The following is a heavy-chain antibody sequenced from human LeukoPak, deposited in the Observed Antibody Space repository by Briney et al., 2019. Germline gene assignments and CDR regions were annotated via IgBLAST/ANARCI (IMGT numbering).Heavy chain of an antibody. V-gene: IGHV3-33*01. D-gene: IGHD3-10*01. J-gene: IGHJ4*02. CDR3: ARGYGSGSPGIDY. CDR1: GFTFSSYG. CDR2: IWYDGSNK. Sequence: PGRSLRLSCAASGFTFSSYGMLWVRQAPGKGREWGAVIWYDGSNKYYADSVKGRFTISRDNSKNTLYLQMHSLRAEDTAVYYCARGYGSGSPGIDYWGQGTLLTVSS.